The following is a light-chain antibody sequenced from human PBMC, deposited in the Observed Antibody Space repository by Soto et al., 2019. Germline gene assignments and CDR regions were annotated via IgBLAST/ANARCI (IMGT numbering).Light chain of an antibody. CDR3: QQFSA. V-gene: IGKV3-20*01. J-gene: IGKJ1*01. Sequence: EIVLTQSPGTLSLSPGERATLSCRTGQSVSGNYLIWYQQKPGQPPRLLIHGVSSRATGIPDRFSGSGSGTDFTLTISRLEPEDFAVYYCQQFSAFGQGTKVE. CDR2: GVS. CDR1: QSVSGNY.